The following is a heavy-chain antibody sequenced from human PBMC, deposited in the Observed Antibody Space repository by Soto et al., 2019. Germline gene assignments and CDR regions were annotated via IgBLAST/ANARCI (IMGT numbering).Heavy chain of an antibody. D-gene: IGHD3-3*01. V-gene: IGHV3-48*03. CDR3: ARRRSHYYYYGMDV. Sequence: PGGSLRLSCAASAFIFSNYEMNWVRQAPGKGLEWVSYISGTGNTIYYADSVKGRFTIYRDNAKSSLYLQMNSLRAEDTAVYYCARRRSHYYYYGMDVWGQGTTVTVSS. CDR1: AFIFSNYE. J-gene: IGHJ6*02. CDR2: ISGTGNTI.